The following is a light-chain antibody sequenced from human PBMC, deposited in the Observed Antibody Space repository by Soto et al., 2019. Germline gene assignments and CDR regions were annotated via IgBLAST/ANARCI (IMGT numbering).Light chain of an antibody. V-gene: IGKV3-20*01. Sequence: EIVLTQSPGTLSLSPGERATPSCRASQSVSSRLAWYQQKPGQAPRLLISGASSRATGIPDRFSGSGSATDFTLTISRLEPEDFALYYCQQYGSSPITFGQGTRLEIK. CDR3: QQYGSSPIT. CDR2: GAS. J-gene: IGKJ5*01. CDR1: QSVSSR.